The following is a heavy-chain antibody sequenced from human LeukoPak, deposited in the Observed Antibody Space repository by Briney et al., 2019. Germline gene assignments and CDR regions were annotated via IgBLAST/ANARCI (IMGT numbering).Heavy chain of an antibody. CDR3: ARESGSYGYIDY. V-gene: IGHV3-30*04. Sequence: PGWSLRLSCAASGFTFSSYAMHWVRQAPGKGLEWVAVISYDGSNKYYADSVKGRFTISRDNSKNTLYLQMNSLRAEDTAVYYCARESGSYGYIDYWGQGTLVTVSS. CDR2: ISYDGSNK. CDR1: GFTFSSYA. D-gene: IGHD1-26*01. J-gene: IGHJ4*02.